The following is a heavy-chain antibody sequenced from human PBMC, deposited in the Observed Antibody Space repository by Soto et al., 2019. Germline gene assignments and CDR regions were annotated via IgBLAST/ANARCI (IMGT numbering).Heavy chain of an antibody. CDR1: GYTFTSYD. CDR2: MNPNSGNT. D-gene: IGHD2-8*01. CDR3: AISPVPAVYAIYYYMDV. V-gene: IGHV1-8*01. J-gene: IGHJ6*03. Sequence: GASVKVSCKASGYTFTSYDINWVRQATGQGLEWMGWMNPNSGNTGYAQKFQGRVTMTRNTSISTAYMELSSLRSEDTAVYYCAISPVPAVYAIYYYMDVWGKGTTVTVSS.